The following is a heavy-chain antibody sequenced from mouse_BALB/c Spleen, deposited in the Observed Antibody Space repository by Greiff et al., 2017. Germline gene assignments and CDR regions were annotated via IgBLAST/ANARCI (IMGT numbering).Heavy chain of an antibody. CDR3: ARDRGIYYGNYVAY. CDR1: GFSLTGYG. Sequence: VQLVESGPGLVAPSQSLSITCTVSGFSLTGYGVNWVRQPPGKGLEWLGMIWGDGSTDYNSALKSRLSISKDNSKSQVFLKMNSLQTDDTARYYCARDRGIYYGNYVAYWGQGTLVTVSA. J-gene: IGHJ3*01. CDR2: IWGDGST. V-gene: IGHV2-6-7*01. D-gene: IGHD2-1*01.